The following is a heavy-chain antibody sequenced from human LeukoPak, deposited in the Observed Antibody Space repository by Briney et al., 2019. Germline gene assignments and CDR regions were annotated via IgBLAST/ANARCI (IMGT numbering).Heavy chain of an antibody. CDR1: GYTFTGYY. CDR2: INPNSGGT. J-gene: IGHJ4*02. V-gene: IGHV1-2*02. CDR3: ARDLATIFGVVDHY. Sequence: GASVKVSCKASGYTFTGYYMHWVRQAPGQGLEWMGWINPNSGGTNYAQKFQGRVTMTRDTSISTAYMELSRLRSDDTAVYYCARDLATIFGVVDHYWGQGTLVTVSS. D-gene: IGHD3-3*01.